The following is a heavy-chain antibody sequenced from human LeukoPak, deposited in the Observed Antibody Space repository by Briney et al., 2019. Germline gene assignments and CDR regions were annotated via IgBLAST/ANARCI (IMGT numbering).Heavy chain of an antibody. CDR3: ATLLLWFREETSEGY. D-gene: IGHD3-10*01. Sequence: GGSLRLSCAASGFTFSSYWMSWVRQAPGKGLEWVANIKQDGSEKYYVDSVKGRFTISRDNAKNSLYLQMNSLRAEDSAVYYCATLLLWFREETSEGYWGQGTLVTVSS. CDR2: IKQDGSEK. CDR1: GFTFSSYW. J-gene: IGHJ4*02. V-gene: IGHV3-7*03.